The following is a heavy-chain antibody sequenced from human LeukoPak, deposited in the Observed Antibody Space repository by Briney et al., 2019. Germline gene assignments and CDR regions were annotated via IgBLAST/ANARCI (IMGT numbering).Heavy chain of an antibody. CDR2: IYPGDSDT. Sequence: PGESLKISCKGSGYSFTSYWIGWVRQMPGKGLEWMGIIYPGDSDTRYSPSFQGQVTISADKSISTAYLQWSSLKASDTAVYYCARSGDQDDYVWGSYRQDFDYWGQGTLVTVSS. V-gene: IGHV5-51*01. CDR1: GYSFTSYW. D-gene: IGHD3-16*02. CDR3: ARSGDQDDYVWGSYRQDFDY. J-gene: IGHJ4*02.